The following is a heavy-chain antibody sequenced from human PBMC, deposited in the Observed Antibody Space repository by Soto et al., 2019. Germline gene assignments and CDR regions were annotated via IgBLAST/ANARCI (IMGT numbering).Heavy chain of an antibody. V-gene: IGHV3-30-3*01. CDR1: GFTFSSYP. CDR3: ARDIGSRTYGTLGY. Sequence: QVQLVESGGGVVQPGRSLRLSCAASGFTFSSYPMNWVRQAPGKGLEWVAVILYDGNNKYYADSVKGRFTISRDNSKNTLYLQMHSLRTEGTAVYYCARDIGSRTYGTLGYWGQGTLVTVSS. D-gene: IGHD1-26*01. CDR2: ILYDGNNK. J-gene: IGHJ4*02.